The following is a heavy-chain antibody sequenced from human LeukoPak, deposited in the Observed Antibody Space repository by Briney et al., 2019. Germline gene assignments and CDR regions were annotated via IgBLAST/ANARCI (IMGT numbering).Heavy chain of an antibody. CDR3: AKEYGGGWFDP. V-gene: IGHV3-9*01. CDR2: ISWNSGSI. J-gene: IGHJ5*02. CDR1: GFIFDDYA. D-gene: IGHD2-8*01. Sequence: SGGSLRLSCAASGFIFDDYAMHWVRQAPGKGLEWVSGISWNSGSIGYADSVKGRFTISRDNAKNSLHLQMNSLRAEDTALYYCAKEYGGGWFDPWGQGTLVTVSS.